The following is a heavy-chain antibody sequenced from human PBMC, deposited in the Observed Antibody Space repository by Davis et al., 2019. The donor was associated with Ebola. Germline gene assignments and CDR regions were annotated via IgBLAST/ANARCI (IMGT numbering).Heavy chain of an antibody. V-gene: IGHV1-18*01. Sequence: AASVKVSCKASGYTFTGYDINWVRQATGQGLEWMGWMNPNSGNTNYAQKLQGRVTMTTDTSTSTAYMELRSLRSDDTAVYYCVTENWYRFESWGQGTLVTVSS. CDR3: VTENWYRFES. J-gene: IGHJ4*02. CDR1: GYTFTGYD. CDR2: MNPNSGNT. D-gene: IGHD1/OR15-1a*01.